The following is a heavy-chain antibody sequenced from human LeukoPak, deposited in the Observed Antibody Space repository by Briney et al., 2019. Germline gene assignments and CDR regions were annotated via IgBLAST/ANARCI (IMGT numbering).Heavy chain of an antibody. J-gene: IGHJ4*02. CDR2: ISAYNGNT. V-gene: IGHV1-18*01. D-gene: IGHD3-22*01. CDR3: ARAGYYDSSGYTNFGY. Sequence: ASVKVSCKASGYTFTSYGISWVRQAPGQGLEWMGWISAYNGNTNYAQKLQGRVTMTTDTSTSTAYMELRSLRSDDTAVYYCARAGYYDSSGYTNFGYWGRGTLVTVSS. CDR1: GYTFTSYG.